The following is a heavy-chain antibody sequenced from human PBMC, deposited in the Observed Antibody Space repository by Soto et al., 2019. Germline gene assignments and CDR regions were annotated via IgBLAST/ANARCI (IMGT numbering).Heavy chain of an antibody. Sequence: ASVKVSCKASGYTFTSYYMNWVRQAPGQGLEWMGIINPSGGSTSYAQKFQGRVTMTRYTSTSTVYMELSSLRSEDTAVYYCSRHYCDPGAFDIWGQGTMVTVSS. CDR3: SRHYCDPGAFDI. V-gene: IGHV1-46*01. CDR1: GYTFTSYY. J-gene: IGHJ3*02. CDR2: INPSGGST. D-gene: IGHD4-17*01.